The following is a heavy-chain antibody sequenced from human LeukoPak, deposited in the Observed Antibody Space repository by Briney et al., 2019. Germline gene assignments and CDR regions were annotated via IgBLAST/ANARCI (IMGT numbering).Heavy chain of an antibody. CDR1: GFTSNTYS. CDR3: AREDPAAGTSFDY. CDR2: IRADGSAQ. J-gene: IGHJ4*02. V-gene: IGHV3-7*01. Sequence: GGSLRHSCEASGFTSNTYSMNWARQAPGKGLEWVGSIRADGSAQFYVDSVRGRFTISRDNAKDSLYLQMNSLRAEDTAVYYCAREDPAAGTSFDYWGQGTLVTVSS. D-gene: IGHD6-13*01.